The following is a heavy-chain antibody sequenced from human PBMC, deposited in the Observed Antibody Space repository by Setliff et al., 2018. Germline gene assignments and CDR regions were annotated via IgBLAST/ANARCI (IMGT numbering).Heavy chain of an antibody. D-gene: IGHD5-18*01. CDR1: GYIFKSYG. CDR2: INNYNTNT. J-gene: IGHJ4*02. V-gene: IGHV1-18*01. Sequence: ASVKVSCKASGYIFKSYGITWARQAPGQGLEWMGWINNYNTNTKYAQKLQGRVTMTRDTSTTTFYLEMNSLKTEDTAVYYCARDVGYTYGLGFWGQGTLVTVSS. CDR3: ARDVGYTYGLGF.